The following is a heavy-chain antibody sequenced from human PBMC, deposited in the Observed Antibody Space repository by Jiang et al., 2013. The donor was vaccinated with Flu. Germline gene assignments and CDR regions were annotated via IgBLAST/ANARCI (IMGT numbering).Heavy chain of an antibody. CDR2: IKQDGSEK. CDR3: ARDKGADYGGNSGWFDP. J-gene: IGHJ5*02. CDR1: GFTFSSYW. V-gene: IGHV3-7*01. D-gene: IGHD4-23*01. Sequence: LESGGGLVQPGGSLRLSCAASGFTFSSYWMSWVRQAPGKGLEWVANIKQDGSEKYYVDSLWGRFTISRDNAKNSLFLQMNSLRAEDTAVYYCARDKGADYGGNSGWFDPWGQGTLVTVSS.